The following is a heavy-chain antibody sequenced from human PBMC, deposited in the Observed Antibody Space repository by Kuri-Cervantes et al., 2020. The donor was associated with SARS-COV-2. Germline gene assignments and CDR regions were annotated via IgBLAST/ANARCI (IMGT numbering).Heavy chain of an antibody. Sequence: GGSLRLSCAASGFTFSSYGMHWVRQAPGKRLEWVAVISYDGSNKYYADSVKGRFTISRDNSKNTLYLQMNSLRAEDTAVYYCAKEMGATNYFQHWGQGTLVTVSS. D-gene: IGHD1-26*01. CDR1: GFTFSSYG. V-gene: IGHV3-30*18. CDR3: AKEMGATNYFQH. CDR2: ISYDGSNK. J-gene: IGHJ1*01.